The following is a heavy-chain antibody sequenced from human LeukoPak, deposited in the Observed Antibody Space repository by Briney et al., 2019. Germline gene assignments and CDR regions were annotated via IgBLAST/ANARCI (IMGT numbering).Heavy chain of an antibody. CDR1: SDSIYSSNYY. V-gene: IGHV4-39*07. CDR2: VNLQGST. Sequence: SETLSLTCTVSSDSIYSSNYYWGWIRKPPGKGLEWIGEVNLQGSTNYNPSLKSRVAISVDKSENHISLKLTSVTAADTAVYYCAREGGPYRPLDYSGQGTLVTVAS. J-gene: IGHJ4*02. CDR3: AREGGPYRPLDY.